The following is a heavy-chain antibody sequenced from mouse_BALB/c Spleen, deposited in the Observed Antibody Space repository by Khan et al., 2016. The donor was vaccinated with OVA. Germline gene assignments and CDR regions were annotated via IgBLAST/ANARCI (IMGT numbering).Heavy chain of an antibody. V-gene: IGHV1S81*02. Sequence: QVQLQQSGAELVKAGASVKMSCKASGYTFTSYWMHWVKQRLGQGLEWFAETNPTNGRTNYNEKFKSKATLTVDKSSSTAYMLLSGPTFEDSAVYYCARIKKIVATYFDYGGQGTTLTVSS. J-gene: IGHJ2*01. D-gene: IGHD1-1*01. CDR2: TNPTNGRT. CDR3: ARIKKIVATYFDY. CDR1: GYTFTSYW.